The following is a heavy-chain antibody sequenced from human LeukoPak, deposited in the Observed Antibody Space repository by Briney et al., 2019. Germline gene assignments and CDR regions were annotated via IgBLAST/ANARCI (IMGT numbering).Heavy chain of an antibody. J-gene: IGHJ4*02. D-gene: IGHD4-17*01. V-gene: IGHV3-21*01. CDR3: ARVRGYGDYGENFDY. CDR2: ISSSSSYI. Sequence: PGGSLRLSCAASGFTFSSYSMNWVRQAPGKGLEWVSSISSSSSYIYYADSVKGRFTISRDNAKNSLYLQMNSLSAEDTAVYYCARVRGYGDYGENFDYWGQGTLVTVSS. CDR1: GFTFSSYS.